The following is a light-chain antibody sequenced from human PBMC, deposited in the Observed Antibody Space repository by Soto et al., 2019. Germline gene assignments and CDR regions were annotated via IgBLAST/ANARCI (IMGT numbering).Light chain of an antibody. CDR1: SSDVGGYNY. Sequence: QSALTQPRSVSGARGQSVTVSCTGTSSDVGGYNYVSWYQQYPGKAPKLMIYYVSKRPSGVPDRFSGSKSGNTASLTISGLQAEDEADYYCYSYAGSYTFYVFGTGTKVTVL. V-gene: IGLV2-11*01. J-gene: IGLJ1*01. CDR3: YSYAGSYTFYV. CDR2: YVS.